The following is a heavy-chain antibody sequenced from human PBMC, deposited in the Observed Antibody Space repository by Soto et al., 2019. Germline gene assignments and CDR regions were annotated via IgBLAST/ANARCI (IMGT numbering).Heavy chain of an antibody. J-gene: IGHJ6*02. V-gene: IGHV5-10-1*01. CDR2: VDPTDSYS. Sequence: GESLKISCKGSGYSFTNYWITWVRQMPGEGLEWLGRVDPTDSYSNYSPSFQGHVTISADKSISTAYLQWSSLKASDTAMYYCARGDYYVFWSGYCRYGMDLWGQGTTGTVSS. CDR3: ARGDYYVFWSGYCRYGMDL. CDR1: GYSFTNYW. D-gene: IGHD3-3*01.